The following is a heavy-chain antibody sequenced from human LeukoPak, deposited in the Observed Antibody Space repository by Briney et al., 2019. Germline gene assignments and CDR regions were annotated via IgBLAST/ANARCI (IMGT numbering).Heavy chain of an antibody. J-gene: IGHJ3*02. D-gene: IGHD3-3*01. CDR1: GFTFSSYS. Sequence: GGSLRLSCAASGFTFSSYSMNWVRQAPGKGLEWVSSISSSSSYKYYADSVKGRFTISRDNAKNSLYLQMNSLRAEDTAVYYCARIRFLEREDAFDIWGQGTMVTVSS. V-gene: IGHV3-21*01. CDR2: ISSSSSYK. CDR3: ARIRFLEREDAFDI.